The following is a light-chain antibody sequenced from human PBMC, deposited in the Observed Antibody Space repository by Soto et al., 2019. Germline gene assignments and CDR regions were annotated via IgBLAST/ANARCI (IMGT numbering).Light chain of an antibody. CDR1: QTIIRY. V-gene: IGKV1-39*01. CDR3: QQSSNTLA. CDR2: AAS. Sequence: DIQMTQSPSSLSASVGDRVTITCRASQTIIRYLNWYQQKPGKAPKLLIFAASSLQSGVPSRFSGSGSGTEFTLAISSLQPEDFATYYCQQSSNTLAFGPGTKVDIK. J-gene: IGKJ3*01.